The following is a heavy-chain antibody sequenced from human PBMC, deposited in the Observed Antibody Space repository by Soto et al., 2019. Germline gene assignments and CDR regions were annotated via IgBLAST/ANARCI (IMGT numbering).Heavy chain of an antibody. CDR3: ARARAMTTVADNWFVP. CDR2: IYYSGST. D-gene: IGHD4-17*01. V-gene: IGHV4-31*03. J-gene: IGHJ5*02. Sequence: SETLSLTCTVSGGSISSGGYYWILIRQHPGKGLEWIGYIYYSGSTYYNPSLKSRVTISVDTSKNQFSLKLSSVTAADTAVYCCARARAMTTVADNWFVPWCKGTLVTVSS. CDR1: GGSISSGGYY.